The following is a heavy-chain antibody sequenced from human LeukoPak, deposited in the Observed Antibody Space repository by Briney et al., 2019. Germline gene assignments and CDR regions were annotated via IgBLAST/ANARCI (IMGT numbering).Heavy chain of an antibody. J-gene: IGHJ4*02. CDR1: GFTFSNAW. Sequence: GGSLRLSCAASGFTFSNAWMSWVRQAPGKGLEWVGRIKSKTDGGTTDYAAPVKGRFTISRDDSKNTLYVQMNSLKTEDTAVYYCTTDYCSGGSCDAPFDYWGQGTLVTVSS. V-gene: IGHV3-15*01. CDR3: TTDYCSGGSCDAPFDY. D-gene: IGHD2-15*01. CDR2: IKSKTDGGTT.